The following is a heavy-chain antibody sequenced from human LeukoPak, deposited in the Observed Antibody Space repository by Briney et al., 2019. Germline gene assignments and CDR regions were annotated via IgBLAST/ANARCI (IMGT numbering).Heavy chain of an antibody. CDR3: ATVGGYSYGPDFDY. CDR1: GGSISSGGYS. D-gene: IGHD5-18*01. Sequence: PSETLSLTCAVSGGSISSGGYSWSWIRQPPGKGQEWIGYIYHSGSTYYNPSLKSRVTISVDRSKNQFSLKLSSVTAADTAVYYCATVGGYSYGPDFDYWGQGTLVTVSS. V-gene: IGHV4-30-2*01. CDR2: IYHSGST. J-gene: IGHJ4*02.